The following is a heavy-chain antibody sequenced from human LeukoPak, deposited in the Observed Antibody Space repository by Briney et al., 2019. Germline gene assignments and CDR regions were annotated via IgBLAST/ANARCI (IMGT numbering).Heavy chain of an antibody. CDR3: ARDRGAVAGPYFDY. CDR2: ISSSSSYI. V-gene: IGHV3-21*01. Sequence: GGSLRLYCAASGFTFSSYSMNWVRQAPGKGLEWVSSISSSSSYIYYADSVKGRFTISRDNAKNSLYLQMNSLRAEDTAVYYCARDRGAVAGPYFDYWGQGTLVTVSS. J-gene: IGHJ4*02. D-gene: IGHD6-19*01. CDR1: GFTFSSYS.